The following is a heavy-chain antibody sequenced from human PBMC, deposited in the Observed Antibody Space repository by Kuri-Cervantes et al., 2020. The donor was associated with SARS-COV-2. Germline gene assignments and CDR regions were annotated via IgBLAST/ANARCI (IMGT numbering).Heavy chain of an antibody. CDR1: GFIFSSYG. CDR2: ISGSGGST. CDR3: AKEDLGIVFDY. Sequence: GESLKISCAASGFIFSSYGMSWVRQAPGKGLEWVSAISGSGGSTYYADSVKGRFTISRDNSKNTLYLQMNSLRAEDTAVYYCAKEDLGIVFDYWGQGTLVTVSS. J-gene: IGHJ4*02. D-gene: IGHD7-27*01. V-gene: IGHV3-23*01.